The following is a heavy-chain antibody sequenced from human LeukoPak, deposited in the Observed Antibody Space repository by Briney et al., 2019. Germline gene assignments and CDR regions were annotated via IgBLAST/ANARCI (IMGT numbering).Heavy chain of an antibody. D-gene: IGHD6-19*01. CDR3: ARAVAATFDY. CDR2: INPSGGST. J-gene: IGHJ4*02. Sequence: ASVKVSCKASGYTFSNYYMHWVRQAPGQGLEWMGIINPSGGSTTYAHKFRGRVTMTRDTSTSTVYMDLSSLRSEDTAMYYCARAVAATFDYWGQGTLVTVSS. V-gene: IGHV1-46*01. CDR1: GYTFSNYY.